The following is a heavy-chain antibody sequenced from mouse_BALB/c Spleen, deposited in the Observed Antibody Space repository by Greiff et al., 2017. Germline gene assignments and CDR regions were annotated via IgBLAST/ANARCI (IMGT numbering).Heavy chain of an antibody. J-gene: IGHJ2*01. V-gene: IGHV1-5*01. Sequence: EVQLQQSGTVLARPGASVKMSCKASGYSFTSYWMHWVKQRPGQGLEWIGAIYPGNSDTSYNQKFKGKAKLTAVTSASTAYMELSSLTNEDSAVYYCTRSLLRLQEFAYWGQGTTLTVSS. CDR1: GYSFTSYW. CDR3: TRSLLRLQEFAY. D-gene: IGHD1-2*01. CDR2: IYPGNSDT.